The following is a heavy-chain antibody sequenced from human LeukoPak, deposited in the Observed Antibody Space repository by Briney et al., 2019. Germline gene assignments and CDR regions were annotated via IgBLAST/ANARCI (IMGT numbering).Heavy chain of an antibody. Sequence: GGSLRLSCAASGFIFSNYGMHWVRQAPGKGLQWVAFIRYDGSNKYFADSVKGRFTISRDNSKNTLYLQMNSLRAEDTAIYYCATQYCSGGSCYPWGQGTLVTVSS. CDR1: GFIFSNYG. J-gene: IGHJ5*02. V-gene: IGHV3-30*02. CDR2: IRYDGSNK. D-gene: IGHD2-15*01. CDR3: ATQYCSGGSCYP.